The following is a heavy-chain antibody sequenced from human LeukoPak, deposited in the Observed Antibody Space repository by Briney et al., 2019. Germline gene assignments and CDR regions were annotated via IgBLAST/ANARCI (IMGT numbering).Heavy chain of an antibody. CDR2: IWSGGSTG. V-gene: IGHV3-33*01. Sequence: GGSLRLSCEASGFIFYDHGMHWVRQAPGKGLEWVALIWSGGSTGLYADSVMGRFTISRDTNTLYLQMNSLRAVDTAVYYCARDIWNDGNYYMDVWGKGTSVTVSS. CDR1: GFIFYDHG. CDR3: ARDIWNDGNYYMDV. D-gene: IGHD1-1*01. J-gene: IGHJ6*03.